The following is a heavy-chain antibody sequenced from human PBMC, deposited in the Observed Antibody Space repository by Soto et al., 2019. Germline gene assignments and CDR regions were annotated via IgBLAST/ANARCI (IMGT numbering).Heavy chain of an antibody. CDR2: ISPILGNT. D-gene: IGHD3-10*01. CDR1: GYTFTSYG. CDR3: ARYRHYYYGSGSSTNWFDP. J-gene: IGHJ5*02. V-gene: IGHV1-69*04. Sequence: GASVKVSCEASGYTFTSYGISWVRQAPGQGLEWMGRISPILGNTNYAQKFQGRVTITADKSTSTAYMELSSLRSEDTAVYYCARYRHYYYGSGSSTNWFDPWGQGTLVTVSS.